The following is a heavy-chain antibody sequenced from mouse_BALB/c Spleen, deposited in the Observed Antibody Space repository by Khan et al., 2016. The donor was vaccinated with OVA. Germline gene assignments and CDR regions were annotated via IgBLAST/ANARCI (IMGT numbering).Heavy chain of an antibody. CDR2: INPTSGYT. J-gene: IGHJ2*01. CDR1: GYTFSSYW. Sequence: VQLQQSGAEQAKPGASVKMSCKTSGYTFSSYWMHWVKPRPGQGLEWIGYINPTSGYTEYNEKFKDKATLSADKSSSTAYIQLTSLTSEDSAVYYWARDRIDYWGQGTTLTVSS. V-gene: IGHV1-7*01. CDR3: ARDRIDY.